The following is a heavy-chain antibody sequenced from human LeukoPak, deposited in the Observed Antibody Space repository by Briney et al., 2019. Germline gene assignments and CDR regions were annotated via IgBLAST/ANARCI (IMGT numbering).Heavy chain of an antibody. Sequence: SETLSLTCTVSGGSISSYYWSWIRQPPGKGLEWIGYIYYSGSTNYNPSLKGRVTISVDTSKNQFSLKLSSVTAADTAVYYCARLPYYYGMDVWGQGTTVTVSS. V-gene: IGHV4-59*08. CDR3: ARLPYYYGMDV. CDR1: GGSISSYY. J-gene: IGHJ6*02. CDR2: IYYSGST.